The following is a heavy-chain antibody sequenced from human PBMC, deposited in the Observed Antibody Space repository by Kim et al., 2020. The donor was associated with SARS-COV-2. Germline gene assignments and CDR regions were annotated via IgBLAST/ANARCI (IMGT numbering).Heavy chain of an antibody. CDR1: GGTFSSYA. CDR3: ARATYYDFWSGYPPPNWFDP. Sequence: SVKVSCKASGGTFSSYAISWVRQAPGQGLEWMGGIIPIFGTANYAQKFQGRVTITADESTSTAYMELSSLRSEDTAVYYCARATYYDFWSGYPPPNWFDPWGQGTLVTVSS. V-gene: IGHV1-69*13. J-gene: IGHJ5*02. CDR2: IIPIFGTA. D-gene: IGHD3-3*01.